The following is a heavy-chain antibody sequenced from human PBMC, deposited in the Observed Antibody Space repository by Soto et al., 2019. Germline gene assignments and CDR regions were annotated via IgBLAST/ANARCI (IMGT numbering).Heavy chain of an antibody. CDR1: GYTFTSYY. CDR3: ARGRDDSSGYYQSYYFDY. D-gene: IGHD3-22*01. Sequence: QVQLVQSGAEVKKPGASVKVSCKASGYTFTSYYMHWVRQAPGQGLEWMGIINPSGGSTSYAQKCQGRVTMTRDTSTGTVYMELSSLRSEDTAVYYCARGRDDSSGYYQSYYFDYWGQGTLVTVSS. V-gene: IGHV1-46*01. CDR2: INPSGGST. J-gene: IGHJ4*02.